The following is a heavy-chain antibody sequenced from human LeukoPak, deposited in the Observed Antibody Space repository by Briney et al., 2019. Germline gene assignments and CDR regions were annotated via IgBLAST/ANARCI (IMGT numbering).Heavy chain of an antibody. V-gene: IGHV3-11*01. Sequence: GGSLRLSCAASGFTFSNYYISWIRQAPGKGLEWVSYISGNGGTKYDADSVKGRFIMTRDSAKKSVYLQMTSLRVEDTAVYYCGRGIPVDYWGQGLLVTVSS. CDR2: ISGNGGTK. CDR3: GRGIPVDY. J-gene: IGHJ4*02. CDR1: GFTFSNYY.